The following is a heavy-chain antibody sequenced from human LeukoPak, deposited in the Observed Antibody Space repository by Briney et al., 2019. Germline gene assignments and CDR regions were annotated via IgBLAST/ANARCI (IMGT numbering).Heavy chain of an antibody. CDR1: GLTFSIHW. Sequence: GGSLRLSCAASGLTFSIHWMNWVRQAPGKGLECVANINQDGSDKYYVDSVKGRFIISRDNTKNSLYLQMNSLRAEDTAVYYCVGGDYWGQGTLVTVSS. CDR2: INQDGSDK. CDR3: VGGDY. J-gene: IGHJ4*02. V-gene: IGHV3-7*01.